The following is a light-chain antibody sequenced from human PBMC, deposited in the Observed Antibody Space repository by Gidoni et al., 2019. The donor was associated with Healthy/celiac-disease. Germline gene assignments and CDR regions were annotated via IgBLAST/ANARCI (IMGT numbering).Light chain of an antibody. J-gene: IGLJ3*02. V-gene: IGLV2-14*03. CDR2: DVT. CDR3: SSYSIPAPVV. CDR1: SSGIGDSDF. Sequence: SALTQPASVSGAPGQSITISCTGSSSGIGDSDFVSWYQQHPGEAPQLVIYDVTNRPSGIPDRFSGFKSGNTASLTISGLQAEDEADYYCSSYSIPAPVVFGGGTRLTVL.